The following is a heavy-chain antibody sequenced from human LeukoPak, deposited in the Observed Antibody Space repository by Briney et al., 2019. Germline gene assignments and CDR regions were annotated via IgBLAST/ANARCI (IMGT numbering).Heavy chain of an antibody. CDR3: ARRFPDYYDSSGIDY. CDR1: GFTFDDYG. D-gene: IGHD3-22*01. V-gene: IGHV3-20*04. J-gene: IGHJ4*02. CDR2: INWNGGST. Sequence: GGSLRLSCAASGFTFDDYGMSWVRQAPGKGLEWVSGINWNGGSTGYADSVKGRLTISRDNAKNSLYLLMNSLRAEDTALYYCARRFPDYYDSSGIDYWGQGTLVTVSS.